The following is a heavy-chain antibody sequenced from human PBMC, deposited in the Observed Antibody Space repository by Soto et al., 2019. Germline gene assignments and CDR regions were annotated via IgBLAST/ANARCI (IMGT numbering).Heavy chain of an antibody. J-gene: IGHJ4*02. D-gene: IGHD5-12*01. CDR3: ARAGWKTISGYWPPDYFDY. V-gene: IGHV4-30-4*01. CDR1: GGSIISGDYY. CDR2: IYYSGST. Sequence: SETLSLTCTVSGGSIISGDYYWSWIRQPPGKGLEWIGYIYYSGSTYYNPSLKSRVTISVDTSKNQFSLKLSSVTAADTAVYYCARAGWKTISGYWPPDYFDYWGQGTLVTVSS.